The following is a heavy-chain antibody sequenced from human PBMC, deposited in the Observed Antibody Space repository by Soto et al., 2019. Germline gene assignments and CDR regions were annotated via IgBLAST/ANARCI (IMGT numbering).Heavy chain of an antibody. CDR3: ARLGDNWNDPWY. CDR2: IYYSGFP. D-gene: IGHD1-1*01. J-gene: IGHJ4*02. Sequence: PSETLSLTCSVSDGSITSGPYYWGWIRQPPGKGLEWIGNIYYSGFPYYNPSLKSRVTISVDTSKNQFSLILTSVTAADTAVYYCARLGDNWNDPWYWGQGALVTVSS. CDR1: DGSITSGPYY. V-gene: IGHV4-39*01.